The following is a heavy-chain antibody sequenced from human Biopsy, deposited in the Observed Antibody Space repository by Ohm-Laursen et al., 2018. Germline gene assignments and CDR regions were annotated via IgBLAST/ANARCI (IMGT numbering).Heavy chain of an antibody. V-gene: IGHV3-7*01. CDR2: IKQDGSED. J-gene: IGHJ6*02. CDR1: GFTSSSSW. CDR3: VRGRSMDV. Sequence: SLRLSCAASGFTSSSSWMTWVRQAPGKGLEWVAMIKQDGSEDYYVDSVKGRFTISRDNAQKSLDLQLNSLRAEDTAVYYCVRGRSMDVWGQGTTVTVSS.